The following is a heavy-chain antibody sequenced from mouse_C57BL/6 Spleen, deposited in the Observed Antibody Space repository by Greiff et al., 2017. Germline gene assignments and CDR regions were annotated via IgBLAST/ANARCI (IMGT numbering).Heavy chain of an antibody. D-gene: IGHD1-1*01. J-gene: IGHJ4*01. V-gene: IGHV1-26*01. CDR2: INPNNGGT. Sequence: EVQLQQSGPELVKPGASVKISCKASGYTFTDYYLNWVKQSHGKSLEWIGDINPNNGGTSYNQKFKGKATLTVDKSSSPAYMELRSLTSEDSAVYYCARDDLLLLRDYWGQGTSVTVSS. CDR3: ARDDLLLLRDY. CDR1: GYTFTDYY.